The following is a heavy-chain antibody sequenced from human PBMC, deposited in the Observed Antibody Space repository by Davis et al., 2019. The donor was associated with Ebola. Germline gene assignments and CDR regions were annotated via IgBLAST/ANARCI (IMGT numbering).Heavy chain of an antibody. Sequence: PSETLSLTCAVYGGSFSGYYWSWIRQPPGKGLEWIGEINHSGSTNYNPSLKSRVTISVDTSKNQFSLKLSSVTAADTAVYYCARSAPYYGMDVWGQGTTVTVSS. CDR2: INHSGST. CDR1: GGSFSGYY. CDR3: ARSAPYYGMDV. V-gene: IGHV4-34*01. J-gene: IGHJ6*02.